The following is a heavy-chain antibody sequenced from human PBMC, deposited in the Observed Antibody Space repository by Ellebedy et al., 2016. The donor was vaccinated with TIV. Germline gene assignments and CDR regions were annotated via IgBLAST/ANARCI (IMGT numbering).Heavy chain of an antibody. CDR2: IYYSGST. Sequence: MPSETLSLTCTVSGGSISSYYWSWIRQPPGKGLEWIGYIYYSGSTNYNPSLKSRVTISVDTSKNQFSLKLNSVSAAYTAVYYCVKENYGMDVWGQGTTVTVSS. CDR3: VKENYGMDV. V-gene: IGHV4-59*12. CDR1: GGSISSYY. J-gene: IGHJ6*02.